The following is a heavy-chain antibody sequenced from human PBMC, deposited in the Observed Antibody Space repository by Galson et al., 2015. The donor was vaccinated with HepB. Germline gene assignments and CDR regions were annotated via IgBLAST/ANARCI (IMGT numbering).Heavy chain of an antibody. CDR1: GGTFSSYA. CDR2: IIPIFGTA. J-gene: IGHJ4*02. Sequence: SVKVSCKASGGTFSSYAISWVRQAPGQGLEWMGGIIPIFGTANYAQKFQGRVTITADESTSTAYMELSSLRSEDTAVYYCARDGVEYSYGYGTHYFDYWGQGTLVTVSS. CDR3: ARDGVEYSYGYGTHYFDY. V-gene: IGHV1-69*13. D-gene: IGHD5-18*01.